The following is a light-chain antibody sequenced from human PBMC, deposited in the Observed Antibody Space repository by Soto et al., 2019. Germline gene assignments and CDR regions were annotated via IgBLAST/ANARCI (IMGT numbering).Light chain of an antibody. J-gene: IGKJ2*01. CDR2: DAS. V-gene: IGKV3-11*01. CDR1: QSVNSY. Sequence: EIVLTQSPPTLSLSPGERATLSCRASQSVNSYLAWYQQKPGQAPRLLIYDASNRATGIPARFSGSGAGTDFTLTISRLESEDFAVYYCQQRSSWPPGYTFGQGTKLEIK. CDR3: QQRSSWPPGYT.